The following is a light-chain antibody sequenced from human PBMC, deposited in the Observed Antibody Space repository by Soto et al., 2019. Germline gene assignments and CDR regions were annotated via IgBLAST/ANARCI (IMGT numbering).Light chain of an antibody. CDR1: QGIRHY. CDR3: LQDYNYPRT. Sequence: DIQMTQSPSSLSASVGDRVTITCRASQGIRHYLAWYQQKPGKVPKLLIYEASNLQSGVPSRFRGGGSGTEFTLTISSLQPEDFATYYCLQDYNYPRTFGQGTKVDIK. J-gene: IGKJ1*01. CDR2: EAS. V-gene: IGKV1-27*01.